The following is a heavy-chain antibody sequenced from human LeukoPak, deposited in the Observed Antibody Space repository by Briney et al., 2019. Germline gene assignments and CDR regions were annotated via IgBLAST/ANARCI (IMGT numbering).Heavy chain of an antibody. CDR2: INAGNGNT. J-gene: IGHJ4*02. V-gene: IGHV1-3*01. Sequence: ASVKVSCKASGYTFTSYAMHWVRQAPGQRLEWMGWINAGNGNTKYSQEFQGRVTITRDTSASTAYMELRSLRFDDTAIYYCARDLRITVSVAEKMNSGYWGQGTLVTVSS. CDR1: GYTFTSYA. D-gene: IGHD6-19*01. CDR3: ARDLRITVSVAEKMNSGY.